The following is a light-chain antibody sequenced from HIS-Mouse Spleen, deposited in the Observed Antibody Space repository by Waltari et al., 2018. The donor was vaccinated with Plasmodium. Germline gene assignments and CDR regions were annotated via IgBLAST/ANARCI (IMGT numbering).Light chain of an antibody. J-gene: IGLJ3*02. CDR2: EDS. CDR3: YSTDSSGNHRV. Sequence: SYELTQPPSVSVSPGQTARITCSGDALPKKYAYWYQQKSGQAPVLVIYEDSKRPSGSPVGFSGASSGTMATLTISGAQVEDEADYYCYSTDSSGNHRVFGGGTKLTGL. CDR1: ALPKKY. V-gene: IGLV3-10*01.